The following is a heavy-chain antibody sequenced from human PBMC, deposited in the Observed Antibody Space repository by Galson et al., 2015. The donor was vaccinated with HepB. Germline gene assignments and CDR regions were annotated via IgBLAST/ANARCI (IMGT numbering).Heavy chain of an antibody. CDR2: ISVYNGNT. CDR3: AREMATNDGFDI. V-gene: IGHV1-18*01. J-gene: IGHJ3*02. D-gene: IGHD5-24*01. Sequence: QSGAEVKKPGASVKVSCKASDYTFTNYDINWVRQAPGQGLEWMGWISVYNGNTSYAQRLQGRVTMTTDTSTKTAYMELRSLRSDDTAVYYCAREMATNDGFDIWGQGTMVTVSS. CDR1: DYTFTNYD.